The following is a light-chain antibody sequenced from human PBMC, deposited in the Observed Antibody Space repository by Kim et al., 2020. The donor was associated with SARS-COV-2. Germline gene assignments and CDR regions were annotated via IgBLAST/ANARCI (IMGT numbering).Light chain of an antibody. V-gene: IGLV1-51*01. Sequence: GRQVTITCSASSSNIGNHDVSWFQHLPGTSPKLIIYDNNRRPSGIPDPFSVSKSATSATLGISGLQTGDEAVYYCGTWDSSLNSGIFGGGTQLTVL. CDR2: DNN. J-gene: IGLJ2*01. CDR1: SSNIGNHD. CDR3: GTWDSSLNSGI.